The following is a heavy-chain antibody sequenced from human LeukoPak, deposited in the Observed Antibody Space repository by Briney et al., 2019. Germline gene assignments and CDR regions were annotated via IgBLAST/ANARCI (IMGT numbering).Heavy chain of an antibody. D-gene: IGHD1-26*01. CDR2: IYYSGST. Sequence: SETLSLTCTVSGGSISSYYWSWIRQPPGKGLEWIGYIYYSGSTSYNPSLKSRVTISVDTSKNQFSLKLSSVTAADTAVYYCAREEALGSGSFDYWGQGTLVTVSS. J-gene: IGHJ4*02. CDR1: GGSISSYY. CDR3: AREEALGSGSFDY. V-gene: IGHV4-59*01.